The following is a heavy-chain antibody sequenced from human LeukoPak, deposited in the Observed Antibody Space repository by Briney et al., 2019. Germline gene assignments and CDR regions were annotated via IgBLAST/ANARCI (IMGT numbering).Heavy chain of an antibody. CDR2: IYTSGST. V-gene: IGHV4-61*02. D-gene: IGHD3-3*01. Sequence: SETLSLTCTVSGGSISSGSYYWSWIRQPAGKGLEWIGRIYTSGSTNYNPSLKSRVTISVDMSKNQFSLKLSSVTAADTAVYYCARSAYYDFWSGYDYWGQGTLVTVSS. J-gene: IGHJ4*02. CDR3: ARSAYYDFWSGYDY. CDR1: GGSISSGSYY.